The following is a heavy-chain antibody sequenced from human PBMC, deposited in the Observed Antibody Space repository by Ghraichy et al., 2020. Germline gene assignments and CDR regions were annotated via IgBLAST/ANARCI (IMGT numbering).Heavy chain of an antibody. J-gene: IGHJ6*02. CDR2: INPNSGGT. D-gene: IGHD5-24*01. CDR1: GYTFTGYY. CDR3: ARSRDPRDYYYYGMDV. V-gene: IGHV1-2*02. Sequence: ASVKVSSKASGYTFTGYYMHWVRQAPGQGLEWMGWINPNSGGTNYAQKFQGRVTMTRDTSISTAYMELSRLRSDDMAVYYCARSRDPRDYYYYGMDVWGQGTTVTVSS.